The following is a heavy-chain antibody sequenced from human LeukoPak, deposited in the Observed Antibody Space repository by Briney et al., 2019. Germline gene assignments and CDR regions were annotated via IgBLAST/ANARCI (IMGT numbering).Heavy chain of an antibody. J-gene: IGHJ3*02. Sequence: GASVKVSCKASGYTFSNYNIHWVRQAPGQGLEWMGIVNPSGDSTNYAQNFQGRVTMTGDTSTSTVYMELSSLRSEDTAVYYCARDVSTLGYSGYDPKLEGAFDIWGQGTMVTVSS. CDR2: VNPSGDST. D-gene: IGHD5-12*01. CDR3: ARDVSTLGYSGYDPKLEGAFDI. V-gene: IGHV1-46*01. CDR1: GYTFSNYN.